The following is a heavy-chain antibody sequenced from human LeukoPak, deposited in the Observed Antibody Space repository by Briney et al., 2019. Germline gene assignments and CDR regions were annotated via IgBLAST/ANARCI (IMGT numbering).Heavy chain of an antibody. CDR2: THHSGST. CDR1: SGSISSYY. D-gene: IGHD5-24*01. J-gene: IGHJ4*02. V-gene: IGHV4-59*01. CDR3: VGTARWLAFDY. Sequence: PSETLSLTCTVSSGSISSYYRSWIRQPPGKGLEWIAYTHHSGSTNYDPSLKSRVAISLDTSKSQFSLKLTSVTAADTAVYYCVGTARWLAFDYWGQGALVTVSS.